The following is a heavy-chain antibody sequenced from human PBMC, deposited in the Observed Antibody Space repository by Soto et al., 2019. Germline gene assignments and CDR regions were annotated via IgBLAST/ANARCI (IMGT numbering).Heavy chain of an antibody. J-gene: IGHJ6*02. CDR3: ARNMDYYYGPGSGNGHGV. D-gene: IGHD3-10*01. CDR2: INPKFGDT. V-gene: IGHV1-2*02. CDR1: GYTFTAYY. Sequence: QVQLVQYGAEVKEPGGSMRVSCEASGYTFTAYYIHWVRQVPGQGLEWMGWINPKFGDTTYAQDFQGRVTMTRDMSISTVYMELSRLTSDDTAIYYCARNMDYYYGPGSGNGHGVWGQGTTVTVFS.